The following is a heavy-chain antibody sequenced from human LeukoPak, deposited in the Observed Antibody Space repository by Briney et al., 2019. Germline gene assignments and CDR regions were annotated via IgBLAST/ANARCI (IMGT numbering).Heavy chain of an antibody. CDR2: INPNSGVT. Sequence: GASVKVSCKASGYTFTGYYMHWVRQAPGQGLDWMGWINPNSGVTNYAQKFQGRVTMTRDTSISTAYMELSRLRSDDTAVYYCARVIGYSSSWYPNKNWFDPWGQGTLVTVSS. V-gene: IGHV1-2*02. CDR3: ARVIGYSSSWYPNKNWFDP. J-gene: IGHJ5*02. CDR1: GYTFTGYY. D-gene: IGHD6-13*01.